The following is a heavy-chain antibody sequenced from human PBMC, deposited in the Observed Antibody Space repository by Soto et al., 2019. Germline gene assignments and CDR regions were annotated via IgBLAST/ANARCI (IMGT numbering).Heavy chain of an antibody. CDR3: ARYQAGRNGGAQFHP. V-gene: IGHV4-39*01. J-gene: IGHJ5*02. CDR2: IKFDGTK. CDR1: GGSIGTSSKY. D-gene: IGHD1-1*01. Sequence: SESLSLTCVMSGGSIGTSSKYWVRLGPPPGEGLEWMGDIKFDGTKNFNPSLKSRVTMSSDTSKKEVSLKLTSGTATDTAVYYYARYQAGRNGGAQFHPWGQGTLVTVSS.